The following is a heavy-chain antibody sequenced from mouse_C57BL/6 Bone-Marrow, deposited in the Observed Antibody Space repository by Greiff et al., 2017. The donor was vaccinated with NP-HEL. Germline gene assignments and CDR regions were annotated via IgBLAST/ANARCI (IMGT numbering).Heavy chain of an antibody. Sequence: QVQLQQSGAELVKPGASVKLSCKASGYTFTEYPIHWVKQRSGQGLEWIGWFYPGSGRIQYNEKFKDKATFTADKSSSTVYMELSRLTSEDAAVYFCARHPNWDGYFDYWGQGTTLTVSS. CDR1: GYTFTEYP. CDR3: ARHPNWDGYFDY. D-gene: IGHD4-1*02. V-gene: IGHV1-62-2*01. CDR2: FYPGSGRI. J-gene: IGHJ2*01.